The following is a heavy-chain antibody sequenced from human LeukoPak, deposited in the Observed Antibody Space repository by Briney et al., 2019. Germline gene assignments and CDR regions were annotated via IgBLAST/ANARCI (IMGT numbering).Heavy chain of an antibody. CDR2: ISSSSSYI. Sequence: GGSLRLSCAASGFTFSSYGMNWVRQAPGKGLEWVSSISSSSSYIYYADSVKGRFTISRDNAKNSLYLQMNSLRAEDTAVYYCARDIAAVAAAYWGQGTLVTVSS. CDR3: ARDIAAVAAAY. CDR1: GFTFSSYG. V-gene: IGHV3-21*01. J-gene: IGHJ4*02. D-gene: IGHD6-19*01.